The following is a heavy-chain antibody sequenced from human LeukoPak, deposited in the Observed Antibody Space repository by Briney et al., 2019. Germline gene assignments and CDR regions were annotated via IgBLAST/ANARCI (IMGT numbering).Heavy chain of an antibody. CDR2: IWNDGSNK. J-gene: IGHJ4*02. D-gene: IGHD3-3*01. Sequence: PGRSLRLSCAASGFTFSSYGMHWVRQAPGKGLEWVAVIWNDGSNKYYADSVKGRFTISRDNSKNTLYLQMNSLRAEDTAVYYCARAVRRVYYDFWSGPGYWGQGTLVTVSS. CDR1: GFTFSSYG. CDR3: ARAVRRVYYDFWSGPGY. V-gene: IGHV3-33*01.